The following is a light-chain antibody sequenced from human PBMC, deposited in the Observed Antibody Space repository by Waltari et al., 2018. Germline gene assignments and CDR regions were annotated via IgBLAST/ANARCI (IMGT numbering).Light chain of an antibody. CDR3: MIWHNNAYWA. V-gene: IGLV5-45*01. CDR2: YHRDSDK. CDR1: SDVSVGDYR. J-gene: IGLJ3*02. Sequence: QPVLTQPTSLSASPGASARLTCTLRSDVSVGDYRIFWYQQKPGSPPRYLLNYHRDSDKNQGSGVSSRLSGSKDTSANAGILLISGLQSEDEADYYCMIWHNNAYWAFGGGTRLTVL.